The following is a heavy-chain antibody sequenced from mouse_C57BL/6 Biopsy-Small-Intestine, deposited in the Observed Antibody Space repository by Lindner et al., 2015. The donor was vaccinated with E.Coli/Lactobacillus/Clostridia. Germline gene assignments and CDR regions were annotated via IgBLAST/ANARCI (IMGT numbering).Heavy chain of an antibody. D-gene: IGHD2-1*01. V-gene: IGHV5-17*01. J-gene: IGHJ2*01. CDR3: ATGNYGGDYFDY. CDR2: ISSGSSTI. Sequence: VQLQESGGGLVKPGGSLKLSCAASGFTFSDYGMHWVRQAPGEGAGAGCKISSGSSTIYYADTVKGRFTISRDNAKNTLFLQMTSLRSEDTAMYYCATGNYGGDYFDYWGQGTTLTVSS. CDR1: GFTFSDYG.